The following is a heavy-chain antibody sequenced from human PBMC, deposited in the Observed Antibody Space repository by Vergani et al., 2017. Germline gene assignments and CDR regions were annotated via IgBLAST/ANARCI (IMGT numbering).Heavy chain of an antibody. J-gene: IGHJ3*02. Sequence: EVQLVESGGGLIQPGGSLRLSCAASGFTVSSNYMSWVRQAPGKGLEWVSVIYSGGSTYYADSVKGRFTISRDNSKNTLYLQMNSLRAEDTAVYYCAKGASGSYWDDAFDIWGQGTMVTVSS. CDR2: IYSGGST. V-gene: IGHV3-53*01. D-gene: IGHD1-26*01. CDR3: AKGASGSYWDDAFDI. CDR1: GFTVSSNY.